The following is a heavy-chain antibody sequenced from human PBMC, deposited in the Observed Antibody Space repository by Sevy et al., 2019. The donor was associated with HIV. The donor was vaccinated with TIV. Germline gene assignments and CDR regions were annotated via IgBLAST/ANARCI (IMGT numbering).Heavy chain of an antibody. D-gene: IGHD3-22*01. Sequence: GESLKISCAASGFTFSSYSMNWVRQAPGKGLEWVSYISSSSSTIYYADSVKGRFTISRDNAKNSLYLQMNSLRAEDTAVYYCARVQGYYDSTEDAFDIWGQGTMVTVSS. CDR1: GFTFSSYS. V-gene: IGHV3-48*01. CDR2: ISSSSSTI. J-gene: IGHJ3*02. CDR3: ARVQGYYDSTEDAFDI.